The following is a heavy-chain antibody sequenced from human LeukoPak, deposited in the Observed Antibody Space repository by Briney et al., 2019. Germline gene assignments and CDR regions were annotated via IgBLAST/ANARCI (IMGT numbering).Heavy chain of an antibody. CDR1: GYTFTGYY. D-gene: IGHD1-26*01. J-gene: IGHJ4*02. Sequence: ASVKVSCKASGYTFTGYYMHWVRQAPGQGLEWMGWINPNSGGTIYAQKFQGRVTMTEDTSTDTAYMELSSLRSEDTAVYYCATWFGVGAQAFDYWGQGTLVTVSS. CDR3: ATWFGVGAQAFDY. CDR2: INPNSGGT. V-gene: IGHV1-2*02.